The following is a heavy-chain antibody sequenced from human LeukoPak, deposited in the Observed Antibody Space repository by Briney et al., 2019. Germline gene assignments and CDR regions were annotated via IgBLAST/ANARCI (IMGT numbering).Heavy chain of an antibody. CDR1: GYTFSNFD. CDR2: ISRSSATV. CDR3: AKDYYDSSGYFRVPHVFDY. V-gene: IGHV3-48*01. Sequence: PGGSLRLSCSVSGYTFSNFDMNWVRQTPGKGLEWVSYISRSSATVYYAGSVQGRFTISRDNSKNTLYLQMNSLRAEDTAVYYCAKDYYDSSGYFRVPHVFDYWGQGTLVTVSS. D-gene: IGHD3-22*01. J-gene: IGHJ4*02.